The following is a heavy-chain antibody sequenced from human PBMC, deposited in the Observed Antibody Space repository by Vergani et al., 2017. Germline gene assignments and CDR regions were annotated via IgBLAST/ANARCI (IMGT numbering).Heavy chain of an antibody. CDR1: GFNFSDFS. CDR3: ARDCTIGGCPDNYGMDV. Sequence: EVQLVESGGGLVKPGGSLRLSCAASGFNFSDFSMSWVRQAPGKGLEWVAFIGSSGPYINYADSVKGRFIISRDNTNNSLFLQLRSLRAEDAAVYYCARDCTIGGCPDNYGMDVWGQGATVTVSS. V-gene: IGHV3-21*06. J-gene: IGHJ6*02. CDR2: IGSSGPYI. D-gene: IGHD2-8*01.